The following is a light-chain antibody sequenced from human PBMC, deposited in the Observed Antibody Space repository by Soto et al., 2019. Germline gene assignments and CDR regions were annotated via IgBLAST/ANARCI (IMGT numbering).Light chain of an antibody. CDR2: GVT. V-gene: IGLV2-8*01. CDR1: GSDIGAYNF. Sequence: QSVLAQPPSASGSPGQSVTISCTGSGSDIGAYNFVSWYQQHPGKAPKLMIFGVTERPSGVPDRFSGSKSGNTASLTVSGLQADDEAVYYCCSYAGRNIWVFGGGTKLTVL. J-gene: IGLJ3*02. CDR3: CSYAGRNIWV.